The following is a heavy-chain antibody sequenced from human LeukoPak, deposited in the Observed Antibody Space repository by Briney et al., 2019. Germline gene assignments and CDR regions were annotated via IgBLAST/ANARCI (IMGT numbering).Heavy chain of an antibody. D-gene: IGHD3-22*01. Sequence: ASVKDSCKASGYTFTSYGISWVRQAPGQGLEWMVWISAYNGNTNYAQKLQGRVTMTTDTSTSTAYMELRSLRSDDTAVYYCARLYYDSSGYSNYFDYWGQGTLVTVSS. CDR3: ARLYYDSSGYSNYFDY. CDR2: ISAYNGNT. V-gene: IGHV1-18*01. J-gene: IGHJ4*02. CDR1: GYTFTSYG.